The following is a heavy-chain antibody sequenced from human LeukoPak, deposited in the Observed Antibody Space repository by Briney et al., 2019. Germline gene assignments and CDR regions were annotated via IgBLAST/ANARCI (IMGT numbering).Heavy chain of an antibody. D-gene: IGHD4-17*01. J-gene: IGHJ4*02. CDR2: MSRGGST. Sequence: PGGSLRLSCAASGFSLTDSFMAWVRQAPGKGLQWVAHMSRGGSTEEAASVKGRFTVSRDTSRNIFYLQMTSLRAEDTAMYYCARGRTLTTIFDYWGQGTLVTVSS. V-gene: IGHV3-53*01. CDR3: ARGRTLTTIFDY. CDR1: GFSLTDSF.